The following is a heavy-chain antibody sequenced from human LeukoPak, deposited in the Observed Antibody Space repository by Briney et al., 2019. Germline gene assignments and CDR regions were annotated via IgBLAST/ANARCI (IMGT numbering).Heavy chain of an antibody. CDR2: IYHSGST. CDR3: ARDRYCSSSSCPGAIGY. D-gene: IGHD2-2*01. J-gene: IGHJ4*02. Sequence: SETLSLTCAVSGGSISSSNWWSWVRQPPGKGLEWIGKIYHSGSTNYNPSLKSRVTISVDKSKNQFSLKLSSVTAADTAVYYCARDRYCSSSSCPGAIGYWGQGTLVTVSS. CDR1: GGSISSSNW. V-gene: IGHV4-4*02.